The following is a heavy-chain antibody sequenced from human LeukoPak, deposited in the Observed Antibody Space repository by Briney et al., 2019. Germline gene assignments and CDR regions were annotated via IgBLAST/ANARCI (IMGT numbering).Heavy chain of an antibody. J-gene: IGHJ4*02. CDR1: GFTFGDYA. Sequence: PGRSLRLSCTASGFTFGDYAMNWVRKAPGKGLEWVGFIRSKTYGGTSVYAASVKGRFTVSRDDSKNIAYLQMNSLKTEDTAVYYCSRQIRATTDYFDYWGQGTLVTVSS. V-gene: IGHV3-49*04. D-gene: IGHD5-12*01. CDR2: IRSKTYGGTS. CDR3: SRQIRATTDYFDY.